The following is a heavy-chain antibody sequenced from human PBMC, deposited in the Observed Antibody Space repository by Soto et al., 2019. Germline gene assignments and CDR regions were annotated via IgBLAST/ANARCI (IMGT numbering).Heavy chain of an antibody. CDR3: ARQADGTDYYYHGMDV. V-gene: IGHV5-10-1*01. Sequence: GESLKISCKGSGYSFTSYWISWVRQMPGKGLEWMGRIDPSDSYTNYSPSFQGHVTISADKSISTAYLQWSSLKASDTAMYYCARQADGTDYYYHGMDVWGQGTTVTVSS. CDR1: GYSFTSYW. J-gene: IGHJ6*02. CDR2: IDPSDSYT. D-gene: IGHD1-1*01.